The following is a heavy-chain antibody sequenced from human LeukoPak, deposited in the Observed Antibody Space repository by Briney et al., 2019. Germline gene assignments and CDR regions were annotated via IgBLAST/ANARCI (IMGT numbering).Heavy chain of an antibody. CDR3: ARGGLLWFGELAMDV. CDR2: IYTSGST. D-gene: IGHD3-10*01. V-gene: IGHV4-61*02. CDR1: GGSISSGSYY. Sequence: TPSQTLSLTCTVSGGSISSGSYYWSWIRQPAGKGLEWFGRIYTSGSTHYNPSLKSPVTISVDTSKNQFSLKLSSVTAADTAVYYCARGGLLWFGELAMDVWGKGTTVTVSS. J-gene: IGHJ6*03.